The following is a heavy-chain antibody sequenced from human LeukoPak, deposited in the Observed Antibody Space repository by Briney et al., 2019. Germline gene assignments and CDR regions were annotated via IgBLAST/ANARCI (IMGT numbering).Heavy chain of an antibody. Sequence: PGGSLRLSCAASGFTFSSYAMSWVRQAPGKGLEWVSTIGGNGGSTYSAHSVKGRFTISRDNSKNTLYLQMNSLRAEDTAVYCCAKGDTYGQIHWFDPLGPGDPGHRLL. D-gene: IGHD5-18*01. CDR1: GFTFSSYA. J-gene: IGHJ5*02. CDR3: AKGDTYGQIHWFDP. CDR2: IGGNGGST. V-gene: IGHV3-23*01.